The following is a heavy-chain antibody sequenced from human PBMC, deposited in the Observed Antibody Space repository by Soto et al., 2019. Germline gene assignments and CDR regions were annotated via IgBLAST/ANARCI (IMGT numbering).Heavy chain of an antibody. CDR2: ISGSGSII. Sequence: QVQLVDSGGGLVKPGGSLRLSCATSGFTFSDYYMNWIRQAPGKGLEWLSYISGSGSIIYYADSVKGRFTISRDNAKNSLYLQLHSLRAEDTAVYYCSRGPESDFWGQGTLVTVSS. CDR1: GFTFSDYY. V-gene: IGHV3-11*01. CDR3: SRGPESDF. J-gene: IGHJ4*02.